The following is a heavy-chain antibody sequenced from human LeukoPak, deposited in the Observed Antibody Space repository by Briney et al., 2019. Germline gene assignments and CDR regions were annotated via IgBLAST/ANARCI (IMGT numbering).Heavy chain of an antibody. CDR2: INHSGST. J-gene: IGHJ6*02. CDR3: ARGRFHPPGRGYYYYGMDV. Sequence: SETLSLTCAVYGGSFSGYYWSWIRQPPGKGLEWIGEINHSGSTNYNPSLKSRVTISVDTSKNQFSLKLSSVTAADTAVYYCARGRFHPPGRGYYYYGMDVWGQGTTVTVSS. CDR1: GGSFSGYY. V-gene: IGHV4-34*01. D-gene: IGHD3-3*01.